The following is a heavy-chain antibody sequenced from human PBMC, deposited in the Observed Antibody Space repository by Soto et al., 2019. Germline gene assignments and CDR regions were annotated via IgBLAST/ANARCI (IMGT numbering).Heavy chain of an antibody. CDR1: GYNCASYW. Sequence: QRIWKRGSGYNCASYWIRRVLQMPGKSLEWMGIIYPGDSDTRYSPSFQGQVTISADKSISTAYLQWSSLKASDTAMYYCARRGVPAACFGNWGQRTLVTVSS. V-gene: IGHV5-51*01. D-gene: IGHD2-2*01. CDR3: ARRGVPAACFGN. J-gene: IGHJ4*02. CDR2: IYPGDSDT.